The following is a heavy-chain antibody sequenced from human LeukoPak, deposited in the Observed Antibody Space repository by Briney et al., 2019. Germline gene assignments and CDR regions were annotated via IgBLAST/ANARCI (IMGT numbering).Heavy chain of an antibody. J-gene: IGHJ4*01. V-gene: IGHV4-30-4*08. Sequence: SETLSLTCTVSGGSISSGDYYWSWIRQPPGKGLEWIGYIYYSGSTYYNPSLKSRVTISVDTSKNQFSLKLSSVTAADTAVYYCSRLLGTRYFAYWGHGTLVTVSS. D-gene: IGHD7-27*01. CDR3: SRLLGTRYFAY. CDR2: IYYSGST. CDR1: GGSISSGDYY.